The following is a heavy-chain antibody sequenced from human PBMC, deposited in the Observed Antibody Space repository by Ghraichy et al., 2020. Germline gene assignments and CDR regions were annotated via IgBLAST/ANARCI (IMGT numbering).Heavy chain of an antibody. Sequence: GGSLRLSCVGSEFTLSTYSMNWVRQAPGKGLEWVSYITSSSRTKSYADSVKGRFTISSDNAQNSLYLQMNNLRDEDTAIYYCARGSRVVRFYYYDGMDVWGQGTTVTVSS. D-gene: IGHD4-23*01. CDR1: EFTLSTYS. V-gene: IGHV3-48*02. CDR3: ARGSRVVRFYYYDGMDV. CDR2: ITSSSRTK. J-gene: IGHJ6*02.